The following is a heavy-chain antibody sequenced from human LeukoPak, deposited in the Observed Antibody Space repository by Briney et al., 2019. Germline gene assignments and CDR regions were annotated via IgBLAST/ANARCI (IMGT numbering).Heavy chain of an antibody. CDR2: IRSKAYGGTT. Sequence: GGSLRLSCTASGFTFGDYAMSWFRQAPGMGLVWVGFIRSKAYGGTTEYAASVKGRFTISRDDSKSIAYLQMNSLKTEDTAVYYCTRDRRHYCSSTSCYPFDYWGQGTLVTVSS. V-gene: IGHV3-49*03. CDR1: GFTFGDYA. CDR3: TRDRRHYCSSTSCYPFDY. J-gene: IGHJ4*02. D-gene: IGHD2-2*01.